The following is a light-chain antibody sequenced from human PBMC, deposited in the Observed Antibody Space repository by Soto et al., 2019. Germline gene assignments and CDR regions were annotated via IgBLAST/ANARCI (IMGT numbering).Light chain of an antibody. V-gene: IGLV2-14*01. CDR2: DVS. CDR1: SSDVGGYNY. Sequence: QSALTQTASVSGSPGQSITISCTGTSSDVGGYNYASWYQQYPGKAPKLMIYDVSNRPSGVSNRFSGSKSGNTASLTISGLQAEDEADYYCSSYTSSSTYVFGTGTKVTVL. CDR3: SSYTSSSTYV. J-gene: IGLJ1*01.